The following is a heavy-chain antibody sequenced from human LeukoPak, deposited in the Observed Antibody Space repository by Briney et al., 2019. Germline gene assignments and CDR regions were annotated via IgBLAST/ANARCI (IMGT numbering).Heavy chain of an antibody. CDR1: GGTFSNYA. D-gene: IGHD6-13*01. CDR2: IIPIFGTA. V-gene: IGHV1-69*05. Sequence: SVKVSCKASGGTFSNYAISWVRQAPGQGLEWMGGIIPIFGTANYAQKFQGRVTITTDESTSTAYMELSSLRSEDTAVYYCASEVAAAGLDYWGQGTLVTVSS. J-gene: IGHJ4*02. CDR3: ASEVAAAGLDY.